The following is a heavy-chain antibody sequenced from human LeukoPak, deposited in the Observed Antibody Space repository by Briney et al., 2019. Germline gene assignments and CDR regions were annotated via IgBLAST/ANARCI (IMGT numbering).Heavy chain of an antibody. J-gene: IGHJ4*02. CDR3: ARTRGSHISMAYLDY. D-gene: IGHD2/OR15-2a*01. V-gene: IGHV1-2*02. CDR1: GYTFSDNF. Sequence: ASVKVSCKASGYTFSDNFMHWVQQAPGQGLEWVGWINPKNGDTNYAQKFQGRVTMTRDTSISTAYMELSSLRSDDTAVYYCARTRGSHISMAYLDYWGQGTLVTVSS. CDR2: INPKNGDT.